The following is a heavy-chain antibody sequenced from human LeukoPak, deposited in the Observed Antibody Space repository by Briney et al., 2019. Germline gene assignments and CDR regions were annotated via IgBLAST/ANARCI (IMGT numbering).Heavy chain of an antibody. J-gene: IGHJ5*02. CDR1: GGSFSGYY. CDR2: INHSGST. D-gene: IGHD6-13*01. V-gene: IGHV4-34*01. CDR3: AREGQMYSSSWQGYNWFDP. Sequence: PSETLSLTCAVYGGSFSGYYWSWIRQPPGKGLEWIGEINHSGSTNYNPSLKSRVTISVDTSKNQFSLKLSSVTAADTAVYYCAREGQMYSSSWQGYNWFDPWGQGTLVTVSS.